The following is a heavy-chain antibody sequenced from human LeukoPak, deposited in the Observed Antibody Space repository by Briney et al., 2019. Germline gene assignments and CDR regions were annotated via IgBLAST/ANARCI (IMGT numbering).Heavy chain of an antibody. Sequence: ASVKVSCKASGGTFSSYAISRVRQAPGQGLEWMGGIIPIFGTANYAQKFQGRVTITADESTSAAYMELSSLRSEDTAVYYCARASPRYSSSGHFDYWGQGTLVTVSS. V-gene: IGHV1-69*13. D-gene: IGHD6-6*01. J-gene: IGHJ4*02. CDR2: IIPIFGTA. CDR1: GGTFSSYA. CDR3: ARASPRYSSSGHFDY.